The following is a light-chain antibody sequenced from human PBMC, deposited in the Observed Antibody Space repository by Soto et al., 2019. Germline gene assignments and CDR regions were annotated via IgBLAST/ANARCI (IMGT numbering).Light chain of an antibody. CDR2: DAS. J-gene: IGKJ4*01. CDR3: QRRSTWPLA. V-gene: IGKV3-11*01. CDR1: QRVSSY. Sequence: EIVVTQSPATLPLSPGERATLSCRASQRVSSYLAWYQQKPGQAPRLLIYDASNRGTGIPARFSGSGSGTDFTLTLSSIEPEEFAVYYCQRRSTWPLAFGGGTNVEL.